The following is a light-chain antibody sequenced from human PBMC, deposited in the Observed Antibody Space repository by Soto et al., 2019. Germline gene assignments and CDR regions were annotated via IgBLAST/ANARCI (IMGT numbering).Light chain of an antibody. J-gene: IGLJ1*01. CDR3: CSYGGSYTPYV. V-gene: IGLV2-11*01. Sequence: QAVLTQPRSVSGSPGQSGTISCTGTSSDVGLYNYVSWYQQHPGKAPKLIIYDVSKRPSGVPDRFSGSKSGNTASLTISGLQAEDEGEYFCCSYGGSYTPYVFGTGTKLTVL. CDR1: SSDVGLYNY. CDR2: DVS.